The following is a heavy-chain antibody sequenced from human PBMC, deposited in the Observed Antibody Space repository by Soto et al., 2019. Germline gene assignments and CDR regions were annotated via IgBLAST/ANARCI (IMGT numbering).Heavy chain of an antibody. CDR2: IIPIFGTA. V-gene: IGHV1-69*01. Sequence: QVQLVQSGAEVKKPGSSVKVSCKASGGTFSSYAISWVRQAPGQGLEWMGGIIPIFGTANYAQNFQGRVTITADESTGTAYMELSSLRSEDTAVYYCAREANVVQSDAFDIWGLGTMVTVSS. CDR3: AREANVVQSDAFDI. D-gene: IGHD2-15*01. J-gene: IGHJ3*02. CDR1: GGTFSSYA.